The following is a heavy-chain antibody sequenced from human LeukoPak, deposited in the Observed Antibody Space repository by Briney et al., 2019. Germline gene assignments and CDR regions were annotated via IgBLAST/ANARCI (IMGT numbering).Heavy chain of an antibody. D-gene: IGHD3-22*01. J-gene: IGHJ4*02. CDR3: ARRSYYYDGSGYYQIFDY. CDR1: GGSFSGYY. Sequence: SETLSLTCAVYGGSFSGYYWSWIRQPPGRGLEWIGEINHSGSTNYNPSLKSRVTISVDTSKNQFSLKLSSVTAADTAVYYCARRSYYYDGSGYYQIFDYWGQGTLVTVSS. V-gene: IGHV4-34*01. CDR2: INHSGST.